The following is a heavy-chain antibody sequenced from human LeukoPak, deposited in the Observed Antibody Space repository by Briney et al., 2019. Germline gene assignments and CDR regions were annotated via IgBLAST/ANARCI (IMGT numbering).Heavy chain of an antibody. CDR3: VRDPMTMFGVVIQDDAFDV. V-gene: IGHV4-30-2*01. CDR1: GGSISSGGYY. CDR2: IYHSGST. Sequence: SETLSITCNVSGGSISSGGYYWTWIRQPPGKGLEWIGYIYHSGSTYYSPSLRSRVVMSLDASKNQFSLKLSAVTAADTAVYYCVRDPMTMFGVVIQDDAFDVWGQGTMVTVSS. D-gene: IGHD3-3*01. J-gene: IGHJ3*01.